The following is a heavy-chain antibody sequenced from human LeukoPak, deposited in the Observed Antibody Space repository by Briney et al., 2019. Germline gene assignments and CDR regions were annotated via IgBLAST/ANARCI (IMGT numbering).Heavy chain of an antibody. D-gene: IGHD6-13*01. CDR3: ARAVAGLQQQLSCYYMDV. Sequence: SETLSLTCAVYGGSFSGYYWSWVRQPPGKGLEWVGEINHSGSTNYNPSLKRRVTISVDTSNNQFSLKLSSVTAADTAVYYCARAVAGLQQQLSCYYMDVWRKGTTVTVSS. CDR2: INHSGST. CDR1: GGSFSGYY. J-gene: IGHJ6*03. V-gene: IGHV4-34*01.